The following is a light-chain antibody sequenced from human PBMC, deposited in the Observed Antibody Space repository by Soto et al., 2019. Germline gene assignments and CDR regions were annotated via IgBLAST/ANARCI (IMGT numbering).Light chain of an antibody. J-gene: IGKJ1*01. CDR1: QSVSSPY. V-gene: IGKV3-20*01. CDR2: ATS. CDR3: QQYGSSLWT. Sequence: EIVLTQSPGTLSLSPGERASLSCRASQSVSSPYLAWYQQKPGQAPRLLIYATSTRATGIPDRFSGSGSGTDCTLTISRLEPEDFAVYYCQQYGSSLWTFGQRPQLEIK.